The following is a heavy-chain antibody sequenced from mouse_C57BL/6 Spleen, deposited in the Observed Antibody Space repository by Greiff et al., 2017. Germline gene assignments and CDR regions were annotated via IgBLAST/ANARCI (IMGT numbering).Heavy chain of an antibody. D-gene: IGHD2-3*01. V-gene: IGHV1-52*01. CDR2: IDPSDSET. J-gene: IGHJ3*01. CDR3: ARSKSYDFVWFAY. Sequence: QVQLQQPGAELVRPGSSVKLSCKASGYTFTSYWMHWVKQRPIQGLEWIGNIDPSDSETHYNQKFKDKATLTVDKSSSTAYMQLSSLTSEDSAVYYCARSKSYDFVWFAYWGQGTLVTVSA. CDR1: GYTFTSYW.